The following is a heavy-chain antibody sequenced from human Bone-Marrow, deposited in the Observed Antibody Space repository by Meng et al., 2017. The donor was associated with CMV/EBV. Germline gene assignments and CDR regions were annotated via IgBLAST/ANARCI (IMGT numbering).Heavy chain of an antibody. D-gene: IGHD6-13*01. CDR3: ARGSTPVEGSSSVVEDY. CDR1: GFTVSSNY. Sequence: GESLKISCAASGFTVSSNYMSWVRQAPGKGLEWVSVIYSGGNTYYADSVKGRFTISRDTSKNTLYLQMNSLRAEDTAVYFCARGSTPVEGSSSVVEDYWVQGTLVTVSS. CDR2: IYSGGNT. J-gene: IGHJ4*02. V-gene: IGHV3-66*02.